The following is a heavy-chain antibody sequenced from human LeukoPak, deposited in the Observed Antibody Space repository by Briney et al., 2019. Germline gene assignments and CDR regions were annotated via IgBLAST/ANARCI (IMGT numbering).Heavy chain of an antibody. Sequence: SETLSLTCTVSGGSISSYYWSWIRQPAGKGLEWIGRIYTSGSTNYNPSLKSRVTMSVDTSKNQFPLNLTSVTAADTAMYYCARVNSARWFFDCWGQGSLLTVSS. CDR1: GGSISSYY. J-gene: IGHJ4*02. D-gene: IGHD3-9*01. CDR2: IYTSGST. V-gene: IGHV4-4*07. CDR3: ARVNSARWFFDC.